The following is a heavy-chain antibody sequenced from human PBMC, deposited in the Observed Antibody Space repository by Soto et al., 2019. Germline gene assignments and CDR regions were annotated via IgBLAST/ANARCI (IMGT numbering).Heavy chain of an antibody. D-gene: IGHD6-13*01. CDR2: IYSGGST. CDR3: ARDQRRIAAAGTYYYYGMDV. J-gene: IGHJ6*02. CDR1: GFTVSSNY. Sequence: GGSLRLSYAASGFTVSSNYMSWVRQAPGKGLEWVSVIYSGGSTYYADSVKGRFTISRDNSKNTLYLQMNSLRAEDTAVYYCARDQRRIAAAGTYYYYGMDVWGQGTTVTVSS. V-gene: IGHV3-53*01.